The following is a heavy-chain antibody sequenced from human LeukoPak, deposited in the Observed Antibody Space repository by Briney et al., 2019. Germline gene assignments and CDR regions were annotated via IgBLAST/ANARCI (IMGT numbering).Heavy chain of an antibody. CDR1: GFTFSSYA. V-gene: IGHV3-23*01. CDR2: ISGSGGGT. Sequence: HPGGSLRLSCAASGFTFSSYAMSWVRQAPGKGLEWVSAISGSGGGTYYADSVKGRFTVSRDNSKNTLCLQMNSLRAEDTALYFCAKASQWTSDYWGQGTLVTVSS. D-gene: IGHD6-19*01. J-gene: IGHJ4*02. CDR3: AKASQWTSDY.